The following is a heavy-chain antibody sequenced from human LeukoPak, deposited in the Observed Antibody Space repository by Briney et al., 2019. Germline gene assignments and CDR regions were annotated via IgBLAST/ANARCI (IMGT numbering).Heavy chain of an antibody. CDR2: IYYCEST. D-gene: IGHD4-17*01. Sequence: SETLPLTRTFSGGSDRRGSYHGRWIRQPPGKGVEWIGYIYYCESTIYNPPLKSRVTISVETSKNQFSLKLRSVSAADTAVYYCAWTTVTTSVYYYGMDVWGKGNTVTVSS. CDR1: GGSDRRGSYH. J-gene: IGHJ6*04. CDR3: AWTTVTTSVYYYGMDV. V-gene: IGHV4-61*01.